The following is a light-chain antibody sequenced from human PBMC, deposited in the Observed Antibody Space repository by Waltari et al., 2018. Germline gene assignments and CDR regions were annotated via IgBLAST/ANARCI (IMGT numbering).Light chain of an antibody. CDR2: GAS. V-gene: IGKV3-20*01. CDR1: QSVGSTY. J-gene: IGKJ3*01. CDR3: QQYSRSPRLIT. Sequence: EIVLTQSPGTLSLSPGERATLSCRASQSVGSTYLAWYQQKPGQAPSLLIYGASSRATGIPDRFSGSGYGTDFTLTISRLEPEDFAVYYCQQYSRSPRLITFGPGTKVDIK.